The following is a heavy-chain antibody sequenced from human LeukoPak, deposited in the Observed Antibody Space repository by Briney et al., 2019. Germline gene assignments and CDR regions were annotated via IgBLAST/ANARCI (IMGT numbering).Heavy chain of an antibody. D-gene: IGHD6-13*01. CDR3: AKDRGYSSSWALFDY. J-gene: IGHJ4*02. CDR1: GFTFSSYA. CDR2: ISGSGGST. V-gene: IGHV3-23*01. Sequence: PGGSLRLSCAASGFTFSSYAMSWVRQAPGKGLEWFSAISGSGGSTYYADSVKGRFTISRDNSKNTLYLQMNSLRAEDTAVYYCAKDRGYSSSWALFDYWGQGTLVTVSS.